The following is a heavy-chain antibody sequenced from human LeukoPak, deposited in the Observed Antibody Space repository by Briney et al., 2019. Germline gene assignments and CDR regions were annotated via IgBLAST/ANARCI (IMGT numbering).Heavy chain of an antibody. Sequence: GGFLRLSCAASGFTLSSYWMHWVRQTPGKGPVWVSRINSDGSSTSYADSVKGRFTISRDNAKNTLYLQMNNLRAEDTAVYYCARGNSHSFDYWGKGALVTVSS. CDR3: ARGNSHSFDY. J-gene: IGHJ4*02. CDR1: GFTLSSYW. D-gene: IGHD4-11*01. CDR2: INSDGSST. V-gene: IGHV3-74*01.